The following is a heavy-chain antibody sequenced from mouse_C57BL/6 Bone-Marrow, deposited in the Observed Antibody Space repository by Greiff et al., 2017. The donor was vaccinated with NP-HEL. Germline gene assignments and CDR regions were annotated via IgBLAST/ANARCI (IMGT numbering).Heavy chain of an antibody. CDR3: ARDGYLDAMDL. V-gene: IGHV1-63*01. J-gene: IGHJ4*01. Sequence: QVQLQESGAELVRPGTSVKMSCKASGYTFTNYWIGWAKQRPGHGLEWIGDIYPGGGYTNYNEKFKGKATLTADKSSSTAYMQFSSLTSEDSAYYYCARDGYLDAMDLWGQGTSVTV. CDR1: GYTFTNYW. D-gene: IGHD2-3*01. CDR2: IYPGGGYT.